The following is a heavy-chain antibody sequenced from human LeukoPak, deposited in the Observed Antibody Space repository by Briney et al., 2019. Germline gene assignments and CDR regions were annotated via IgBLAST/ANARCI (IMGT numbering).Heavy chain of an antibody. J-gene: IGHJ4*02. V-gene: IGHV3-23*01. CDR3: AKCRDDYVRGTESYYFDC. Sequence: PGGSLRLSCAASGFTFSSYAMSWVRQAPGKGLEWVSAISGSGGSTYYADSVKGRFTISRDNSKNTLYLQMNSLRAEDTAVYYCAKCRDDYVRGTESYYFDCWGQGTLVTVSS. CDR1: GFTFSSYA. D-gene: IGHD3-16*01. CDR2: ISGSGGST.